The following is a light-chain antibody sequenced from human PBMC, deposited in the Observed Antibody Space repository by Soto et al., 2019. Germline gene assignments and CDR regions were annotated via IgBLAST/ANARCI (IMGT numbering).Light chain of an antibody. Sequence: QSVLTPPPSASGTPGQRVTISCSGGISNIGSNPVYWHQHLPGTAPKLLVYRNNQRPSGVPDRFSDSKSGTSAFLAISGLRSEDEADYYCAAWDDRLSADVFGTGTKVTVL. V-gene: IGLV1-47*01. CDR2: RNN. CDR3: AAWDDRLSADV. CDR1: ISNIGSNP. J-gene: IGLJ1*01.